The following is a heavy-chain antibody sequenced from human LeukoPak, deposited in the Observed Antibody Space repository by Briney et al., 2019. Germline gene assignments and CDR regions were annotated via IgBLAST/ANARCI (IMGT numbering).Heavy chain of an antibody. D-gene: IGHD3-3*01. CDR3: AREGGFYRPLDY. V-gene: IGHV4-4*02. CDR2: VHLDGRT. J-gene: IGHJ4*02. Sequence: SETLSLTCGVSGGSVTSTNWWTWVRQPPGRGLEWIGQVHLDGRTNYNPSLKSRLTTSVDLSENHVSLKLTSVTAADTAVYYCAREGGFYRPLDYSGQGTLVTVSS. CDR1: GGSVTSTNW.